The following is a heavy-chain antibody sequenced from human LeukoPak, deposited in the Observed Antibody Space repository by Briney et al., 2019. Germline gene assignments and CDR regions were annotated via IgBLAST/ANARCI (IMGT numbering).Heavy chain of an antibody. J-gene: IGHJ2*01. CDR2: ISRHGSTK. V-gene: IGHV3-30*18. CDR1: GFTFSSCG. D-gene: IGHD6-19*01. Sequence: GGSLRLSCAASGFTFSSCGMHWVRQAPGKGLEWVAVISRHGSTKIYAASVKGRFTISRDNSKNTMYLQMDSLRPEDTAVYFCAKEYSSGWSYWYFDLWGRGTLVTVSS. CDR3: AKEYSSGWSYWYFDL.